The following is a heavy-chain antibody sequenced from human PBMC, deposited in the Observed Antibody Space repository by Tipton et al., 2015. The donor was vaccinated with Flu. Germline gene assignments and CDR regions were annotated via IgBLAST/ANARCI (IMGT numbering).Heavy chain of an antibody. CDR3: ARAMYYDSTAYYFDY. Sequence: QVQLVQSGAEVKPPGASVKVSCKTSGYTFNTYGISWVRQAPGQGLEWMGWISPYTDNSNYAQKFQGRVTMATDTSTSTAYLEMRSLRLDDTAVYYCARAMYYDSTAYYFDYWGQGTLVSVST. D-gene: IGHD3-22*01. CDR1: GYTFNTYG. CDR2: ISPYTDNS. V-gene: IGHV1-18*01. J-gene: IGHJ4*02.